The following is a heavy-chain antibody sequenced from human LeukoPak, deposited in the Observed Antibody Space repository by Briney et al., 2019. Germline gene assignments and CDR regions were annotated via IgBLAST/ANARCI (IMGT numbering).Heavy chain of an antibody. CDR2: INHSGST. D-gene: IGHD3-16*02. V-gene: IGHV4-34*01. Sequence: SETLSLTCTVSGGSISSYYWSWIRQPPGRGLEWIGEINHSGSTNYNPSLKSRVTISVDTSKNQFSLKLSSVTAADTAVYYCARVLSVWGSYRFSNWFDPWGQGTLVTVSS. CDR3: ARVLSVWGSYRFSNWFDP. J-gene: IGHJ5*02. CDR1: GGSISSYY.